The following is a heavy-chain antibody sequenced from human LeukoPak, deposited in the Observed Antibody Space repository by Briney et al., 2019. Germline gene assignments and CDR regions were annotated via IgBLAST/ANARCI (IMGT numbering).Heavy chain of an antibody. J-gene: IGHJ6*02. Sequence: ASVKVSCKASGYTFTSYDINWVRQATGQGLEWMGWMNPNSGNTGYAQKFQGRVTMTRNTSISTAYMELSSLRSEDTAVYYCARGHSSGWPLYYYYGMDVWGQGTTVTVSS. CDR1: GYTFTSYD. CDR2: MNPNSGNT. D-gene: IGHD6-19*01. CDR3: ARGHSSGWPLYYYYGMDV. V-gene: IGHV1-8*01.